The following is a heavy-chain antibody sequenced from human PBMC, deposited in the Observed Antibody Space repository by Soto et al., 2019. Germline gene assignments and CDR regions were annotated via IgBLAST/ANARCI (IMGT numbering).Heavy chain of an antibody. Sequence: QVQLQESGPGLVKPSETLSLSCTVSGGSISSYYWSWFRQSPGKRMEWIGYVHHSWGSSYNPSLQSRVAISLDTSKSQFSLKVTSVTATYTALYYCARQGFGPLHCLVDVWGQGTTVTVSS. V-gene: IGHV4-59*08. CDR1: GGSISSYY. CDR2: VHHSWGS. D-gene: IGHD3-10*01. J-gene: IGHJ6*02. CDR3: ARQGFGPLHCLVDV.